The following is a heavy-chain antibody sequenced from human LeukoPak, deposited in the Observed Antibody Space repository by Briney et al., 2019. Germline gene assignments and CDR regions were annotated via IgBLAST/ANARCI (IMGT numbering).Heavy chain of an antibody. Sequence: GGSLRLSCAASGFTFSSYSMNWVRQAPGKGLEWVSSISSSSSNIYYADSVKGRFTISRDNAKNSLYLQMNSLRAEDTAVYYCAKSGYNRFDYWGQGTLVTVSS. CDR3: AKSGYNRFDY. V-gene: IGHV3-21*04. CDR2: ISSSSSNI. J-gene: IGHJ4*02. CDR1: GFTFSSYS. D-gene: IGHD5-24*01.